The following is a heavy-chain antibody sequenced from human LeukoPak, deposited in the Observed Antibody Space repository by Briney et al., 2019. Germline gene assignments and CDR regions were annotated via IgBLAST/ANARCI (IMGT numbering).Heavy chain of an antibody. Sequence: PSETLSLTCTVSGDSITMYYWTWIRQPPGKGLEWVGYVDHTGSTKFNPSLNGRVSISRDTSKNLFSLTLRSVTAADTAVYFCARGRVSSSTWYSTYYYYFYMDVWGKGTTVTVSS. CDR3: ARGRVSSSTWYSTYYYYFYMDV. J-gene: IGHJ6*03. CDR1: GDSITMYY. D-gene: IGHD4-11*01. CDR2: VDHTGST. V-gene: IGHV4-59*01.